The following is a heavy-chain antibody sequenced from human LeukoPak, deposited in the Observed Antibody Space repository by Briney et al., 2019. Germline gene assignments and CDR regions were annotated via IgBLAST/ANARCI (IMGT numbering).Heavy chain of an antibody. J-gene: IGHJ2*01. CDR1: GDSIYSYNW. CDR2: IYHSGSN. CDR3: ARALYKAVAGTTHWYFDL. Sequence: SETLSLTCAVSGDSIYSYNWWSGVRQPPGKGREWIGEIYHSGSNNYTPSLKSRVTTSLDTSKNQFSLKLSSVTASATDVYYCARALYKAVAGTTHWYFDLWGRGTLVTVSS. D-gene: IGHD6-19*01. V-gene: IGHV4-4*02.